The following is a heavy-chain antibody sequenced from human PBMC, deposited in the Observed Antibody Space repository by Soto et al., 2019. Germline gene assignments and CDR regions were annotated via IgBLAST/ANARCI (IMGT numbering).Heavy chain of an antibody. V-gene: IGHV3-9*01. Sequence: PGGSLRLSCAASGFTFDDYAMHWVRQAPGKGLEWVSGISWNSGSIGYADSVKGRFTISRDNSKNTLYMHMNSLRAEDTAIYYCAKVFGSVILGYFDYWGQGTLVTVSS. CDR2: ISWNSGSI. J-gene: IGHJ4*02. CDR3: AKVFGSVILGYFDY. CDR1: GFTFDDYA. D-gene: IGHD3-3*01.